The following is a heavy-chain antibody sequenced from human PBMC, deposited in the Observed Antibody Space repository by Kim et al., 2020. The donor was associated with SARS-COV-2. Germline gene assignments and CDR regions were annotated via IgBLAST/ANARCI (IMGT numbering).Heavy chain of an antibody. J-gene: IGHJ4*02. Sequence: ADTVNGRFTISRDNSKNRLYLQMNGLRAEATAVYYCVRDRRAYSSGWYDYWGQGTLVTVSS. D-gene: IGHD6-19*01. CDR3: VRDRRAYSSGWYDY. V-gene: IGHV3-33*01.